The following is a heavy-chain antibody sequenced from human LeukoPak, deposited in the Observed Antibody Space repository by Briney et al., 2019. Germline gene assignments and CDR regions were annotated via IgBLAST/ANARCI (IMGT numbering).Heavy chain of an antibody. CDR1: GFTFSSYS. J-gene: IGHJ6*04. Sequence: GGSLRLSCAASGFTFSSYSMNWVRQAPGKGLEWVSSISSSSSYIYYADSVKGRFTISRDNAKNSLYLQMNSLRAEDTAVYYCAELGITMIGGLWGKGTTVTISS. D-gene: IGHD3-10*02. CDR2: ISSSSSYI. V-gene: IGHV3-21*01. CDR3: AELGITMIGGL.